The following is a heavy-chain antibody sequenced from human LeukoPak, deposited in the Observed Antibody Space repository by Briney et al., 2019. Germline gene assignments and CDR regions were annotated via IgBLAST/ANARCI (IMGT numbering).Heavy chain of an antibody. D-gene: IGHD1-26*01. CDR3: AAEAVGATGAYYYYYGMDV. CDR1: GFTFTSSA. Sequence: ASVKFSCKASGFTFTSSAMQWVRQARGQRLEWIGWIVVGSGNTNYAQKFQERVTITRDMSTSTAYMELSSLRSEDTAVYYCAAEAVGATGAYYYYYGMDVWGQGTTVTVSS. CDR2: IVVGSGNT. V-gene: IGHV1-58*02. J-gene: IGHJ6*02.